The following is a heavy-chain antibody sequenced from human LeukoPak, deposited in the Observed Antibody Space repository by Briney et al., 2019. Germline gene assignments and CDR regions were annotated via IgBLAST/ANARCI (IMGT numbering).Heavy chain of an antibody. CDR3: ARGYCSGGSCHSGWFDP. J-gene: IGHJ5*02. Sequence: GGSLRLSCTASGFTVSSNYTNWVRQAPGKGLEWVSIIYSGGTSYYTDSVKGRFTISRDNSKNTLYLQMNSLRAEDTAVYYCARGYCSGGSCHSGWFDPWGQGTLVTVSS. CDR2: IYSGGTS. D-gene: IGHD2-15*01. V-gene: IGHV3-53*01. CDR1: GFTVSSNY.